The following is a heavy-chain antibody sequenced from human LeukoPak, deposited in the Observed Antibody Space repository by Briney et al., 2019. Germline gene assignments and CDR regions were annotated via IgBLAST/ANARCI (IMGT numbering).Heavy chain of an antibody. V-gene: IGHV1-69*13. Sequence: SVKVSCKASGGTFSSYANSWVRQAPGQGLEWMGGIIPIFGTANYAQKFQGRVTITADESTSTAYMELSSLRSEDTAVYYCARGPVYYYGSGGNYYYYMDVWGKGTTVTVSS. CDR1: GGTFSSYA. J-gene: IGHJ6*03. CDR3: ARGPVYYYGSGGNYYYYMDV. D-gene: IGHD3-10*01. CDR2: IIPIFGTA.